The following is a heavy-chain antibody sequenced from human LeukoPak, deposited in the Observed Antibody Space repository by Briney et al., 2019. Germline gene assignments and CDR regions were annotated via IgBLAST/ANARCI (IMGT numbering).Heavy chain of an antibody. Sequence: GGSLRLSCAASGFTVSSNYMSWVRQAPGKGLEWVANIKQDGSEKYYVDSVKGRFTISRDNAKNSLYLQMNSLRAEDTAVYYCAREGGATAPYYFDYWGQGTLVTDSS. V-gene: IGHV3-7*01. D-gene: IGHD1-26*01. CDR1: GFTVSSNY. J-gene: IGHJ4*02. CDR2: IKQDGSEK. CDR3: AREGGATAPYYFDY.